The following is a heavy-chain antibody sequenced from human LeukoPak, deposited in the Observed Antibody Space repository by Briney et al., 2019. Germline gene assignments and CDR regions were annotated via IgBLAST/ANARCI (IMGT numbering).Heavy chain of an antibody. CDR2: VYYNGGST. D-gene: IGHD2-8*02. J-gene: IGHJ4*02. V-gene: IGHV4-39*07. CDR1: GDSMSSNRFY. Sequence: PSETLSLTCTVSGDSMSSNRFYWGWIRQPPGKRLEWIGNVYYNGGSTYYNPSLKSRVTISVDTSKNQFSLKLSAVTAADTAVYYCVKDGRDSGPPSPIDYWGQGALVTVSS. CDR3: VKDGRDSGPPSPIDY.